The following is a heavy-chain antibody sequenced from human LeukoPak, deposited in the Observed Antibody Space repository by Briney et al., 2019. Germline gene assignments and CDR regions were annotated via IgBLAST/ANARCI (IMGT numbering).Heavy chain of an antibody. CDR3: ARTLLVGCDY. Sequence: GASVKVSCKASGYTFTDYYLHWVRLAPGQGLDWMGWINPNSGGTNYAQKFQGRVTMTRDTSISTAYMELSSLRSDDTAVYYCARTLLVGCDYWGQGTLVTVSS. CDR1: GYTFTDYY. J-gene: IGHJ4*02. CDR2: INPNSGGT. V-gene: IGHV1-2*02. D-gene: IGHD6-6*01.